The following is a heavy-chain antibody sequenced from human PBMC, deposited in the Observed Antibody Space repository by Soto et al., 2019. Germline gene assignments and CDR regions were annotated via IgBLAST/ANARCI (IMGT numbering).Heavy chain of an antibody. V-gene: IGHV3-30-3*01. Sequence: GSLRLSCAASGFTFSSYAMHWVRQAPGKGLEWVAVVSYDGNNKYYADSVKGRFTISRDNSKNTLYLQMNSLRAEDTAVYYCARAGCDGGSCYTLVGLRYGMDVWGQGTTVTVSS. CDR1: GFTFSSYA. J-gene: IGHJ6*02. CDR3: ARAGCDGGSCYTLVGLRYGMDV. CDR2: VSYDGNNK. D-gene: IGHD2-15*01.